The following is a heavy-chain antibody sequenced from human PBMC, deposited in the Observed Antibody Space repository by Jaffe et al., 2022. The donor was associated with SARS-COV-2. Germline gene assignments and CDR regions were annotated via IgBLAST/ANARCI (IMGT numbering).Heavy chain of an antibody. V-gene: IGHV4-34*01. CDR2: INHSGST. CDR3: ARTRDRLRFDF. J-gene: IGHJ4*02. D-gene: IGHD5-12*01. Sequence: QVQLQQWGAGLLKPSETLSLTCAVYGGSFSGYYWSWIRQPPGKGLEWIGEINHSGSTNYNPSLKSRVTISLDTSKNQFSLKLTSVTAADTAVYFCARTRDRLRFDFWGQGTLVTVSS. CDR1: GGSFSGYY.